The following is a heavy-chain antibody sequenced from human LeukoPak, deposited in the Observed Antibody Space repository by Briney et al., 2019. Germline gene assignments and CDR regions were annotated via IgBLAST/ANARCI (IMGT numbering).Heavy chain of an antibody. Sequence: ASVKVSCKASGYTFTSYDINWVRQATGQGLEWMGWMNPNSGNTGYAQKFQGRVTITADKSTSTAYMELSSLRSEDTAVYYCARDKELLRFLEWSYYFDYWGQGTLVTVSS. CDR1: GYTFTSYD. CDR3: ARDKELLRFLEWSYYFDY. J-gene: IGHJ4*02. V-gene: IGHV1-8*01. CDR2: MNPNSGNT. D-gene: IGHD3-3*01.